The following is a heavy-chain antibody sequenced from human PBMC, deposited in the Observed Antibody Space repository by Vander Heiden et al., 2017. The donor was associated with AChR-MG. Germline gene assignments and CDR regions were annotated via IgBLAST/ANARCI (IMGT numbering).Heavy chain of an antibody. CDR1: GFPFSSYS. V-gene: IGHV3-21*01. CDR2: ISSSRSYI. D-gene: IGHD6-19*01. CDR3: ARGGSSGWYPDPYYYYGMDV. J-gene: IGHJ6*02. Sequence: EVQLVESGGGLVKPGGSLRLSCAASGFPFSSYSMNGVRQGPGKGLELVSSISSSRSYIYYADSVKGRFTISRDNAKNSLYLQMNSLRAEDTAVYYCARGGSSGWYPDPYYYYGMDVWGQGTTVTVSS.